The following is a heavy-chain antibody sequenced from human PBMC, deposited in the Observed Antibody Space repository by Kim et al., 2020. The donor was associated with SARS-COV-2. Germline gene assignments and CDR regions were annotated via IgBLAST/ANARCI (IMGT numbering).Heavy chain of an antibody. CDR1: GGSISSYY. Sequence: SETLSLTCTVSGGSISSYYRSWIRQPPGKGLEWIGYIYYSGSTNYNPSLKSRVTISVDTSKNQFSLKLSSVTAADTAVYYCARGALEIFGVVGWFDPWGQGTLVTVSS. CDR2: IYYSGST. D-gene: IGHD3-3*01. J-gene: IGHJ5*02. V-gene: IGHV4-59*13. CDR3: ARGALEIFGVVGWFDP.